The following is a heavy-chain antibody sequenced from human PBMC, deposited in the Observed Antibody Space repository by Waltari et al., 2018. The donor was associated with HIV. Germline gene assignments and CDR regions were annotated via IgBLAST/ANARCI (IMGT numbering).Heavy chain of an antibody. Sequence: EVRLLESGGGLVRPGGSLSLSCADSGFRFSDYNMNWVRQGPGKGLEWVASIGSLQNFIHYADSVKGRFTVSRDNAKNSLYLQMNSLTAEDTAVYYCARGPSSGWSWFDPWGQGTLVTVSS. CDR2: IGSLQNFI. V-gene: IGHV3-21*01. CDR3: ARGPSSGWSWFDP. D-gene: IGHD6-19*01. CDR1: GFRFSDYN. J-gene: IGHJ5*02.